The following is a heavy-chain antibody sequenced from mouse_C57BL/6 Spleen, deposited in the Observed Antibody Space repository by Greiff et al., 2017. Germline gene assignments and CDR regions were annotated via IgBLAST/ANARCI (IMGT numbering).Heavy chain of an antibody. CDR3: TRDGPFAD. Sequence: VQLQESGAELVRPGASVTLSCKASGYTFTDYEMHWVKQTPVHGLEWIGAIDPETGGTAYNQKFKGKAILTADKSSSTAYMELRSLTSEDSAVYYCTRDGPFADWGQGTVVTVSA. V-gene: IGHV1-15*01. J-gene: IGHJ3*01. D-gene: IGHD2-3*01. CDR1: GYTFTDYE. CDR2: IDPETGGT.